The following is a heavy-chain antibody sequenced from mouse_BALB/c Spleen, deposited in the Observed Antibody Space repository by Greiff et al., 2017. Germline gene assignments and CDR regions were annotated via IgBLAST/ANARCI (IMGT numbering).Heavy chain of an antibody. D-gene: IGHD2-1*01. CDR2: IYPGDGDT. CDR1: GYTFTSYW. J-gene: IGHJ1*01. Sequence: VQLQQSGAELARPGASVELSCKASGYTFTSYWMQWVKQRPGQGLEWIGAIYPGDGDTRYTQKFKGKATLTADKSSSTAYMQLSSLASEDSAVYYCARDYGNYWYFDVWGAGTTVTVSS. V-gene: IGHV1-87*01. CDR3: ARDYGNYWYFDV.